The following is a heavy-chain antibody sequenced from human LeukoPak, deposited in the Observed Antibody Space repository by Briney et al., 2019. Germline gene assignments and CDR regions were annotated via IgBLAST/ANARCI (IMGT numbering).Heavy chain of an antibody. V-gene: IGHV1-24*01. Sequence: ASVKVSCKVSGYTLTELSMHWVRQAPGKGLEWMGGFDPEDGETIYAQKFQGGVTMTEDTSTDTAYMELSSLRSEDTAVYYCATEKVVGATRGGDYYYGMDVWGQGTTVTVSS. CDR2: FDPEDGET. J-gene: IGHJ6*02. CDR3: ATEKVVGATRGGDYYYGMDV. D-gene: IGHD1-26*01. CDR1: GYTLTELS.